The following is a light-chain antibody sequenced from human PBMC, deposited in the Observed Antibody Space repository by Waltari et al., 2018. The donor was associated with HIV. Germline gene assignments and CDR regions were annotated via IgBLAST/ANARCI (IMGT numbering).Light chain of an antibody. CDR2: EGS. V-gene: IGLV2-23*03. CDR3: YAYVGSDTFV. Sequence: QSALTQPASVSGSPGQSITISCTGTRSNVGHYTLVSWYQQHPGKAPQLVIYEGSRRPSGVSIRFSGSKSGNTDSLTISGLQAEDEAHYYCYAYVGSDTFVFGGGTKLTVL. J-gene: IGLJ3*02. CDR1: RSNVGHYTL.